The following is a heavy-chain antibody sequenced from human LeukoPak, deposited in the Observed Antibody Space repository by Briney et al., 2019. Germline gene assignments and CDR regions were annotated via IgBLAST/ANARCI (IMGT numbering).Heavy chain of an antibody. J-gene: IGHJ4*02. Sequence: PGGSLRLSCSASGFTFCRVWMSWVREALGKGLEYVALIKQRGSPTHHLDSVNGRFPTSRDEATNSLYLQMNSLRAEDTALYYCARDRESESDSEGDYWGQGTLVTVSS. D-gene: IGHD4-11*01. CDR3: ARDRESESDSEGDY. V-gene: IGHV3-7*01. CDR1: GFTFCRVW. CDR2: IKQRGSPT.